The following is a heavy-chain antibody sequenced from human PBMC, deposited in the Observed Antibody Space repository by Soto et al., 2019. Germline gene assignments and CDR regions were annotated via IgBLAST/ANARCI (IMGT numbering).Heavy chain of an antibody. CDR3: APACCDYSGSSPFDF. CDR2: IYYTGIT. D-gene: IGHD3-10*01. J-gene: IGHJ4*02. Sequence: QVQLQESGPGLVKSSQSLSLTCTVSGGSISSDGYYWSWIRQHPGKGLEWIGYIYYTGITKYNPSLKSRLTISVYTSKTQCSRKLSSVSAADTAVSYCAPACCDYSGSSPFDFWGQGTLVTVSS. CDR1: GGSISSDGYY. V-gene: IGHV4-31*03.